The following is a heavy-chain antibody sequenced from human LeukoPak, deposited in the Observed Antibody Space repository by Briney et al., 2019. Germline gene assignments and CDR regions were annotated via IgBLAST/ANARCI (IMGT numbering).Heavy chain of an antibody. CDR2: IKEDGSDT. Sequence: GSLRLSCAASGFTFSSYAMSWVRQAPGKGLEWVANIKEDGSDTYYVDSVRGRFTISRDNAKNLLFLHMNSLRGEDTAVYYCARDQWRLFDYWGQGTLVTVSS. V-gene: IGHV3-7*04. J-gene: IGHJ4*02. CDR1: GFTFSSYA. CDR3: ARDQWRLFDY. D-gene: IGHD2-21*02.